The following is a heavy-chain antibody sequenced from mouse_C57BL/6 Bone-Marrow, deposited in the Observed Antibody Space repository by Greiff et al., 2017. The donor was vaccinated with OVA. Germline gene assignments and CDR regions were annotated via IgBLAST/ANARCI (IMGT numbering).Heavy chain of an antibody. D-gene: IGHD4-1*01. CDR1: GFTFSSYT. Sequence: EVMLVESGGGLVKPGGSLKLSCAASGFTFSSYTMSWVRQTPEKRLEWVATISGGGGNTYYPDSVKGRFTISRDNATNTLYLQMSSLRSEDTALYYCATNWDWYFDVWGTGTTVTVSS. CDR2: ISGGGGNT. J-gene: IGHJ1*03. CDR3: ATNWDWYFDV. V-gene: IGHV5-9*01.